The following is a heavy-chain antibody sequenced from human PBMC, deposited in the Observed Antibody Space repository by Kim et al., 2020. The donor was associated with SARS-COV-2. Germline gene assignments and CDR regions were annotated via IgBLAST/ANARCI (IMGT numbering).Heavy chain of an antibody. CDR2: IYNSGST. V-gene: IGHV4-59*13. J-gene: IGHJ6*01. Sequence: ETLSLTCSVSGGSISSYYWSWIRQPPGKGLEWIGYIYNSGSTNYNPSLKSRVTILADTSKNQFSLKLTSVTAADTAVYYCARGRFFYYDSSGYVVDVWGQGTTVTVSS. D-gene: IGHD3-22*01. CDR3: ARGRFFYYDSSGYVVDV. CDR1: GGSISSYY.